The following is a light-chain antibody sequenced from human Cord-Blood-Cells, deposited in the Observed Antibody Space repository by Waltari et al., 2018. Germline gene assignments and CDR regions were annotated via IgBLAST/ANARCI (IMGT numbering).Light chain of an antibody. CDR1: SRDVGGSNY. V-gene: IGLV2-14*01. CDR3: SSYTSSSTGV. CDR2: DLS. J-gene: IGLJ3*02. Sequence: QSALTQPASVSGSPGQSITIPCTGTSRDVGGSNYVSWYQQHPGKAPKLMIYDLSNRPSGVSNRFSGSKSGNTASLTISGLQAEDEADYYCSSYTSSSTGVFGGGTKLTVL.